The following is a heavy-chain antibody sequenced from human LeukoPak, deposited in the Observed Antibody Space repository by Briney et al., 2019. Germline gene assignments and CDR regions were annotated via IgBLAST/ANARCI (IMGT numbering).Heavy chain of an antibody. V-gene: IGHV3-30*02. D-gene: IGHD4-23*01. CDR3: ARDLHGGYSSDY. CDR1: GFTFNNFG. Sequence: PGGSLRLSCAASGFTFNNFGMHWVRQAPGKGREWVAFMGYEGIHKYYADSVKGRFTISKDNSKATLYLQMNSLRPEDTAVYYCARDLHGGYSSDYWGQGTLVTVSS. J-gene: IGHJ4*02. CDR2: MGYEGIHK.